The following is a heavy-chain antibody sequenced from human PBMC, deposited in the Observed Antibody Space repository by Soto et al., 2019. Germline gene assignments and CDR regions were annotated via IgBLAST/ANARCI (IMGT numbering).Heavy chain of an antibody. Sequence: SETLSLTCTVSGGSISSYYWSWIRQPPGKGLEWIGYIYYSGSTNYNPSLKSRVTISVDTFKNQFSLKLSSVTAADTAVYYGASGRPAFPFDYWGQGTLVTVSS. V-gene: IGHV4-59*01. CDR1: GGSISSYY. J-gene: IGHJ4*02. CDR3: ASGRPAFPFDY. CDR2: IYYSGST. D-gene: IGHD3-3*02.